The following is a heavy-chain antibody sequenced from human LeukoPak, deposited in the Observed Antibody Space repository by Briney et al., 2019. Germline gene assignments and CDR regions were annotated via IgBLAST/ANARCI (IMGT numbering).Heavy chain of an antibody. CDR1: GGTFSSYA. D-gene: IGHD1-14*01. CDR2: IIPIFGTA. CDR3: ARDQVYRNYYYYYGMDV. V-gene: IGHV1-69*13. Sequence: SVKVSCKASGGTFSSYAISWVRQAPGQGLEWMGGIIPIFGTANYAQEFQGRVTITADESTSTAYMELSSLRSEDTAVYYCARDQVYRNYYYYYGMDVWGQGTTVTVSS. J-gene: IGHJ6*02.